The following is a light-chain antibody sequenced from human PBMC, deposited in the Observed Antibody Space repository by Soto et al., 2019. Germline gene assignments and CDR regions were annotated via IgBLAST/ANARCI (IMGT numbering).Light chain of an antibody. J-gene: IGKJ1*01. CDR1: QSVSSN. Sequence: EIVMTQSPATLSVSPGERATLSCRASQSVSSNLAWYQQKPGQAPRLLIYGASTRATGIPARFSGSGSGTEFTLTISGLQSEDFAVYYCQQYNSWPAWTFGQGNKVEIK. CDR3: QQYNSWPAWT. CDR2: GAS. V-gene: IGKV3-15*01.